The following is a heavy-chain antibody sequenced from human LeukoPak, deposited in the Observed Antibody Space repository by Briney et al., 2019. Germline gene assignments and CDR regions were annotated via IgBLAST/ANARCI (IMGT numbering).Heavy chain of an antibody. CDR1: GGSVTRGNYY. CDR3: ASEPPGY. J-gene: IGHJ4*02. CDR2: IYTNGGA. V-gene: IGHV4-61*02. Sequence: SETLSLTCTVSGGSVTRGNYYWNWIRQPAGKGLEWIGRIYTNGGASYNPSLKSRVTISIDASKNQFSLKLSSVTAADTAVYYCASEPPGYSCQGILVTVSS.